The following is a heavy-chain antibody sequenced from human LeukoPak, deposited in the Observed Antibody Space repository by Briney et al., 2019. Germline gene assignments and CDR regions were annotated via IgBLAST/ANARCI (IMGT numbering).Heavy chain of an antibody. CDR3: ARATRIHDAFDI. J-gene: IGHJ3*02. D-gene: IGHD1-14*01. CDR1: GYTFTSYY. V-gene: IGHV1-46*01. Sequence: ASVKVSCKASGYTFTSYYMHWVRQAPGQGLEWMGIINPSGGSTSYAQKFQGRVTLTRDTSTSTVYMELSSLRSEDTAVYYCARATRIHDAFDIWGQGTMVTVSS. CDR2: INPSGGST.